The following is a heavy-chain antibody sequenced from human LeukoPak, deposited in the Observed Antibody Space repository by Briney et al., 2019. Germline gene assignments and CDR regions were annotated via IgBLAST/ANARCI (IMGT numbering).Heavy chain of an antibody. J-gene: IGHJ3*02. V-gene: IGHV4-59*08. CDR2: IYYSGST. CDR3: ARHGSGSDAFDI. CDR1: GGSISSYY. D-gene: IGHD3-10*01. Sequence: SETLSLTCTVSGGSISSYYWSWIRQPPGKGLEWIGYIYYSGSTNYNPSLKSRVTISVDTSKDQFSLKLSSVTAADTAVYYCARHGSGSDAFDIWGQGTMVTDPS.